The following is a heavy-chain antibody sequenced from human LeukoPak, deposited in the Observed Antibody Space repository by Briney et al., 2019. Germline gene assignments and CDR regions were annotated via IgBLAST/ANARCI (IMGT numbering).Heavy chain of an antibody. V-gene: IGHV3-23*01. CDR1: GFTFSDYY. CDR2: IGGSGGGT. J-gene: IGHJ4*02. Sequence: PGGSLRLSCAASGFTFSDYYMSWIRQAPGKGLEWVSTIGGSGGGTYYAESVKGRFIISRDTSKNTLFLQMNSLRAEDTALYYCARNDFGSGWLGDYWGQGTLVTVFS. CDR3: ARNDFGSGWLGDY. D-gene: IGHD6-19*01.